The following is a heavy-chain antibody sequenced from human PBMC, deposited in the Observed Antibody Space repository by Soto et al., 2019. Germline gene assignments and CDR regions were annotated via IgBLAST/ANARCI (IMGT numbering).Heavy chain of an antibody. CDR3: ARVPEGKNRYFDL. CDR2: IYYSESS. V-gene: IGHV4-59*01. Sequence: QVQLQESGPGLVKPSETLSLTCTVSGGSLSSYYWSWIRQPPGKGLEWIAYIYYSESSNYNPSLRSRVTIAIDTSQIQFSLKVSSVTAADTAVYYCARVPEGKNRYFDLWGRGTLVTVSS. CDR1: GGSLSSYY. J-gene: IGHJ2*01.